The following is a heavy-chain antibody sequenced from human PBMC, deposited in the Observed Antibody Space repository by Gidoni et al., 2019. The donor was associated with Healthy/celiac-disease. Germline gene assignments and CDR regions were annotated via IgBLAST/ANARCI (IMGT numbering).Heavy chain of an antibody. Sequence: QFQLVQSGAEVKNPGASVTVSCKASGYTFTSYAMHWVRPAPGQRLEWMGWINAGNGNTKYSQKFQGRVTITRDTSASTAYMELSSLRSEDTAVYYCITVTTGQRAFDIWGQGTMVTVSS. D-gene: IGHD4-17*01. V-gene: IGHV1-3*01. J-gene: IGHJ3*02. CDR2: INAGNGNT. CDR1: GYTFTSYA. CDR3: ITVTTGQRAFDI.